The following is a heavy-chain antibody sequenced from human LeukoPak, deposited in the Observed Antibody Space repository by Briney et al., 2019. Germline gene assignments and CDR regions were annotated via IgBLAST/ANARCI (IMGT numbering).Heavy chain of an antibody. CDR2: INPRDGGT. D-gene: IGHD2-15*01. J-gene: IGHJ4*02. Sequence: GASVKVSCKGSGYTFTDYYLHWVRQAPGQGLEWVGYINPRDGGTSSPPNFRGRVTVTTDASSSTVYMELSRLTSDDTAIYYCAREGNGLLSKDLDYWGQGTLVTVSS. CDR3: AREGNGLLSKDLDY. CDR1: GYTFTDYY. V-gene: IGHV1-2*02.